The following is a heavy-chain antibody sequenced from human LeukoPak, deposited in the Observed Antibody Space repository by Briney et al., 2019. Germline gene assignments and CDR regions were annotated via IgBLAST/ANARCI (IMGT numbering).Heavy chain of an antibody. CDR2: ISHSGSA. J-gene: IGHJ1*01. CDR1: GFSINTAHY. CDR3: AGGMSSVAAVGL. Sequence: SETLSLTCAVSGFSINTAHYWGWVRQPPGEGLEWIGSISHSGSAYYNPSLKSRVTISLDASKNQFSLKVTSVTAADTAVYYCAGGMSSVAAVGLWGRGTLVTVSS. D-gene: IGHD6-13*01. V-gene: IGHV4-38-2*01.